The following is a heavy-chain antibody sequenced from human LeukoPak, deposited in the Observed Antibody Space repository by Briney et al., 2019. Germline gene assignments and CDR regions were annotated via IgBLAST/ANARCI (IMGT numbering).Heavy chain of an antibody. Sequence: GASVKVSCTASGYTFTSYGISWVRQAPGQGLEWMGWISAYNGNTNYAQKLQGRVTMTTDTSTSTAYMELRSLRSDDTAVYYCARDGDGYYGSGSIRGYYYYYMDVWGKGTTVTISS. V-gene: IGHV1-18*01. D-gene: IGHD3-10*01. CDR2: ISAYNGNT. CDR3: ARDGDGYYGSGSIRGYYYYYMDV. J-gene: IGHJ6*03. CDR1: GYTFTSYG.